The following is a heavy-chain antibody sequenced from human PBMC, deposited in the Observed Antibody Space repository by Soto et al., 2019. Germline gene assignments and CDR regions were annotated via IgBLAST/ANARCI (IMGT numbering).Heavy chain of an antibody. CDR3: ARGLITGSHYSGGWYYFDS. J-gene: IGHJ4*02. CDR1: GESFSGYI. Sequence: SETLSLTCAVYGESFSGYILTLIRQPPGKGLQWIGQINHSGSASYNPSLKSRVTISVHTSNSQFSLELSSVTAADTAVYYCARGLITGSHYSGGWYYFDSWGQGTQVTVS. D-gene: IGHD6-19*01. V-gene: IGHV4-34*01. CDR2: INHSGSA.